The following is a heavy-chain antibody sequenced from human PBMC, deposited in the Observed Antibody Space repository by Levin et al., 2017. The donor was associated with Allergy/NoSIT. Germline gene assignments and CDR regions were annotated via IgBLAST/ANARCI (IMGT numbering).Heavy chain of an antibody. CDR1: GGSISSYS. Sequence: PSETLSLTCTVSGGSISSYSWNWIRQAPGKGLEWIGYIYYSGSTNYNPSLKSRVTISIDPSKNHFSLRLSSVTAADTAVYHCARVDHLYYYQGMDVWGQGTTVTVSS. CDR3: ARVDHLYYYQGMDV. CDR2: IYYSGST. J-gene: IGHJ6*02. D-gene: IGHD1-14*01. V-gene: IGHV4-59*01.